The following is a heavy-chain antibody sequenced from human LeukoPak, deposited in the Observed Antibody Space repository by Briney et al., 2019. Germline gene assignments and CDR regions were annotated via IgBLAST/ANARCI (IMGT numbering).Heavy chain of an antibody. CDR2: IGTTGSYI. CDR1: GFTFSSYS. V-gene: IGHV3-21*01. D-gene: IGHD3-9*01. Sequence: GGSLRLSCAASGFTFSSYSMNWVRQAPGKGLEWVSSIGTTGSYIFYADSVKGRFTISRDNAKNTLYLQMNSLIAEDTAVYYCVRDEYDILTDYDYWGQGILVSVSS. CDR3: VRDEYDILTDYDY. J-gene: IGHJ4*02.